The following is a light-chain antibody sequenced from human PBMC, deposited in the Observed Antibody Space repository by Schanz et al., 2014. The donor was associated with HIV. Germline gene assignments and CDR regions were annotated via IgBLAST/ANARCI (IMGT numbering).Light chain of an antibody. J-gene: IGLJ3*02. CDR3: SSYAGSRSV. V-gene: IGLV2-14*01. CDR2: DVS. Sequence: QSVLTQPASVSGSPGQSITISCTGTSSDVGGYNYVSWYQQHPGKAPKLMIYDVSSRPSGVSNRFSGSKSGNTASLTISGLQAEDEADYYCSSYAGSRSVFGGGTRLTVL. CDR1: SSDVGGYNY.